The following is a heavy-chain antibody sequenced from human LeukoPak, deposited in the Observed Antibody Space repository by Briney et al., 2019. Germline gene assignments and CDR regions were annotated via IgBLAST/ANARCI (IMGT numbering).Heavy chain of an antibody. Sequence: SETLSLTCTVSGGSISSSSYYWGWIRQPPGKGLEWIGSIYYSGSTYYNPSLKSRVTISVDTSKNQFSLKLSSVTAADTAVYYCARVLYYYDSSGYYSHYFDYWGQGTLVTVSS. CDR1: GGSISSSSYY. J-gene: IGHJ4*02. CDR3: ARVLYYYDSSGYYSHYFDY. V-gene: IGHV4-39*07. D-gene: IGHD3-22*01. CDR2: IYYSGST.